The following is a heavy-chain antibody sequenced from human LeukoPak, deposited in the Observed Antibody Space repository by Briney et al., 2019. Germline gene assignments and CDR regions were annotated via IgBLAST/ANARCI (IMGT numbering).Heavy chain of an antibody. V-gene: IGHV5-51*01. J-gene: IGHJ6*03. Sequence: GESLKISCKGSGYSFTSYWIGWVRQMPGKGLEWMGIIYPGDSDTRYSPSFQGQVTISADKSISTAYLQWSSLKASDTAMYHCARQLEVPAAKSYYYYMDVWGKGTTVTISS. D-gene: IGHD2-2*01. CDR1: GYSFTSYW. CDR3: ARQLEVPAAKSYYYYMDV. CDR2: IYPGDSDT.